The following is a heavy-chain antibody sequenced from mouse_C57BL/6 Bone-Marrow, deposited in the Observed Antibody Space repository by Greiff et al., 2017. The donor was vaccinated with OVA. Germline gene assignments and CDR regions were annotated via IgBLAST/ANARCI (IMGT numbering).Heavy chain of an antibody. Sequence: QVHVKQSGAELVKPGASVKMSCKASGYTFTSYWMNWVKQRNGKGLEWIGYINPRSGYTKYNQKFKDKATLTADKSSSTTYMQLINLTYEDSAVYYCARDSSGFYYYAMDYWGQGTSVTVSS. J-gene: IGHJ4*01. D-gene: IGHD3-2*02. CDR3: ARDSSGFYYYAMDY. CDR2: INPRSGYT. V-gene: IGHV1-7*01. CDR1: GYTFTSYW.